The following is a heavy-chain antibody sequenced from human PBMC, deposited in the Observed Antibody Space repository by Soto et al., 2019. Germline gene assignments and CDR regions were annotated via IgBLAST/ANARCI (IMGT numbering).Heavy chain of an antibody. CDR2: ISSSSSYI. Sequence: EVQLVESGGGLVKPGGSLRLSCAASGFTFSSYSMNWVRQAPGKGLEWVSSISSSSSYIYYADSVKGRFTISRDNAKNSLYLQMNSLRAEDTAVYYCASWLEWSSYYYHYGMDVWGQGTTVTVSS. D-gene: IGHD3-3*01. V-gene: IGHV3-21*01. CDR3: ASWLEWSSYYYHYGMDV. CDR1: GFTFSSYS. J-gene: IGHJ6*02.